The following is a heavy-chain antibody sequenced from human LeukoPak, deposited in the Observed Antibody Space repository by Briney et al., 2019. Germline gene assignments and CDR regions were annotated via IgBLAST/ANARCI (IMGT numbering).Heavy chain of an antibody. J-gene: IGHJ6*03. V-gene: IGHV3-21*01. Sequence: PGGSLRLSCAASGFTFSSYSMNWVRQAPGKGLEWVSSISSSSSYIYYADSVKGRFTISRDNAKNSLYLQMNSLRAEDTAVYYCASSGYYYYYYYMDVWGKGTTVTVSS. CDR1: GFTFSSYS. D-gene: IGHD3-22*01. CDR2: ISSSSSYI. CDR3: ASSGYYYYYYYMDV.